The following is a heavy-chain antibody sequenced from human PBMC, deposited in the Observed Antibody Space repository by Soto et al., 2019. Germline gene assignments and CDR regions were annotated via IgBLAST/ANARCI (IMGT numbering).Heavy chain of an antibody. V-gene: IGHV3-23*01. D-gene: IGHD2-2*01. CDR1: GFTFSNYA. CDR2: ISDSGVST. Sequence: EVQLLESGGGLVQPGGSLRLSCAASGFTFSNYAMSWVRQAPGKGLEWVSSISDSGVSTYYADSVKGRFTISRDNSKNPLFLQMNSPRAEATAVYYCAKGTSFGYWGQGTLVTVSS. CDR3: AKGTSFGY. J-gene: IGHJ4*02.